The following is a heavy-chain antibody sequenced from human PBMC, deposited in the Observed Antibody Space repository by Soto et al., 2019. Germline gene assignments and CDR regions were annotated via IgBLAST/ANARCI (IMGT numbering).Heavy chain of an antibody. CDR2: IYYRGST. J-gene: IGHJ4*02. CDR1: GGSISSGDYY. D-gene: IGHD1-1*01. Sequence: QVQLQESGPGLVKPSQTLSLTCTVSGGSISSGDYYWSWIRQHPGKGLEWIGYIYYRGSTYYNPSLKSRVTISVDTSKNQFSLQLSSVTAADTAVYYCARWPQLEPRFDSWGQGTLVTVSS. CDR3: ARWPQLEPRFDS. V-gene: IGHV4-31*03.